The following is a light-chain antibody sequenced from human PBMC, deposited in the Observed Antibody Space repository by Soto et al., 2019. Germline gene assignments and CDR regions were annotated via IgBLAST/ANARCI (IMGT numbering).Light chain of an antibody. J-gene: IGKJ4*02. CDR2: GAS. Sequence: EIVITQSPATLSVSPGERVTLSCRASHSVSSNLAWYQQKPGQSPRLLIYGASTRATGIPARFSGSGSGTEFSLSISSLQSEDFAVYYCQQYNNWPRALTLGGGTKVDIK. CDR1: HSVSSN. CDR3: QQYNNWPRALT. V-gene: IGKV3-15*01.